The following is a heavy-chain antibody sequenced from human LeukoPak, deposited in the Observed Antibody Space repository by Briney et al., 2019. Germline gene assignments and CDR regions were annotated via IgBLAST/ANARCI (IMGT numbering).Heavy chain of an antibody. Sequence: LPGGSLRLSCAASGFTFSSYAMSWVRQAPGKGLEWVSAISGSGGSTYYADSVKGRFTISRDNSKNTLYLQMNSLRAEDTAVYYCAAGDGSGSYSIGAFDFWGQGTLVTVSS. J-gene: IGHJ4*02. CDR3: AAGDGSGSYSIGAFDF. CDR1: GFTFSSYA. D-gene: IGHD3-10*01. V-gene: IGHV3-23*01. CDR2: ISGSGGST.